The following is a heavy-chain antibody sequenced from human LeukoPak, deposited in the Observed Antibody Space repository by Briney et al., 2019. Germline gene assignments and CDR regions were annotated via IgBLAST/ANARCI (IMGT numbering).Heavy chain of an antibody. D-gene: IGHD3-3*01. CDR2: INPHSGGT. Sequence: EASVKVSCKASGYTFTGYYMHWVRQAPGQGLEWMGWINPHSGGTNYAQKFRGRVTMTRDTSISTTYMELNRLTSDDTAVYYCARVVNRMTSFFLLFWGQGTLVTVSS. CDR1: GYTFTGYY. CDR3: ARVVNRMTSFFLLF. V-gene: IGHV1-2*02. J-gene: IGHJ4*02.